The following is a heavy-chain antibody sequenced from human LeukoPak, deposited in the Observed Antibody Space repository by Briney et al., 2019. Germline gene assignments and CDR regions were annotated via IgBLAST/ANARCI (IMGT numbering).Heavy chain of an antibody. Sequence: GGSLRLSCAASGFTFSSYSMNWVRQAPGKGLEWVSSISSSSSYIYYADSVKGRFTISRDNAKNSLYLQMNSLRAEDTAVYYCAREDYDFWSGYYSKVNFDYWGQGALVTVSS. CDR2: ISSSSSYI. V-gene: IGHV3-21*01. J-gene: IGHJ4*02. CDR1: GFTFSSYS. D-gene: IGHD3-3*01. CDR3: AREDYDFWSGYYSKVNFDY.